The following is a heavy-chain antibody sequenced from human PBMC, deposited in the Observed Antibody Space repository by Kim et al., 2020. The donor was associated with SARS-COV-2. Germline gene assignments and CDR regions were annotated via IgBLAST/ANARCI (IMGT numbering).Heavy chain of an antibody. V-gene: IGHV3-9*01. Sequence: GGSLRLSCAASGFTFGDYAMHWVRQAPGKGLEWVSGISWNSGSIGYADSVKGRFTISRDNAKNSLYLQMNSLGAEDTALYYCAKDALSSTSSCLDYWGQGTLVTVSS. CDR2: ISWNSGSI. D-gene: IGHD6-6*01. CDR3: AKDALSSTSSCLDY. CDR1: GFTFGDYA. J-gene: IGHJ4*02.